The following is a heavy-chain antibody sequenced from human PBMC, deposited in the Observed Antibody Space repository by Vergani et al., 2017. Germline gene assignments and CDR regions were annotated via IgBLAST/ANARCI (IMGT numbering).Heavy chain of an antibody. CDR1: GFTFSSYG. CDR2: IWYDGSNK. D-gene: IGHD5-12*01. Sequence: QVQLVESGGGVVQPGRSLRLSCAASGFTFSSYGMHWVRQAPGKGLEWVAVIWYDGSNKYYADSVKGRFTISRDNSKNTLYLQMNSLRAVDTAVYYCARDKVARYLFDYWGQGTLVTVSS. V-gene: IGHV3-33*01. J-gene: IGHJ4*02. CDR3: ARDKVARYLFDY.